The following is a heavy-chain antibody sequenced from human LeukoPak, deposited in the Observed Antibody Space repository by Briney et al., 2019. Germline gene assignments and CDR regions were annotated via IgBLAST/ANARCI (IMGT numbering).Heavy chain of an antibody. D-gene: IGHD3-3*01. V-gene: IGHV3-15*01. CDR2: IKSKTDGGTT. CDR1: GFTFSNAW. J-gene: IGHJ4*02. Sequence: GGSPRLSCAASGFTFSNAWMSWVRQAPGKGLEWVGRIKSKTDGGTTDYAAPVKGRFTISRDDSKNTLYLQMNSLKTEDTAVYYCTTDRLGFLEWSYYFDYWGQGTLVTVSS. CDR3: TTDRLGFLEWSYYFDY.